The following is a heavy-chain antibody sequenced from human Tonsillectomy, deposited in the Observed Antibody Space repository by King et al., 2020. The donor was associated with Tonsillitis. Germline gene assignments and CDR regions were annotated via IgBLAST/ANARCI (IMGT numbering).Heavy chain of an antibody. CDR3: ATSSGLINFNH. CDR2: VHPGDSNT. J-gene: IGHJ4*02. Sequence: VQLVQSGAEVKKPGESLKISCKTSGHSFNNYWIAWVRQVPGKGLEWMGIVHPGDSNTRYSPSFQGQVTMSADKSITTAYLQWSSLKTSDTAIYYCATSSGLINFNHWGQGTLVTVSS. CDR1: GHSFNNYW. V-gene: IGHV5-51*01. D-gene: IGHD2-8*02.